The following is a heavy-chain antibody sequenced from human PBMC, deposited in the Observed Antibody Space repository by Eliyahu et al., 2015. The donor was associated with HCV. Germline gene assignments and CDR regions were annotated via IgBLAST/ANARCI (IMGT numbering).Heavy chain of an antibody. Sequence: EVQLVESGGGLVQPGGSLRLSCSXSGFTFXKYALXWVRQAPGKGLEFVSTISGSGQSTYYADSVKDRFSISRDDSKNMVYLQMSSLRDDDTSVYYCVKDESYGGFGSYFDYWGQGTLVTVSS. J-gene: IGHJ4*02. CDR3: VKDESYGGFGSYFDY. CDR1: GFTFXKYA. V-gene: IGHV3-64D*06. CDR2: ISGSGQST. D-gene: IGHD4-23*01.